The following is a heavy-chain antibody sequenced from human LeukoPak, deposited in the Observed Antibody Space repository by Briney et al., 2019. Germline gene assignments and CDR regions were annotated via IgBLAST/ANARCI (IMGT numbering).Heavy chain of an antibody. CDR2: ISAYNGNT. D-gene: IGHD2-21*02. CDR3: AAGNCGGDCYSPYYFDY. CDR1: GYTFTSYG. V-gene: IGHV1-18*01. J-gene: IGHJ4*02. Sequence: ASVKVSCKASGYTFTSYGISWVRQAPGQGLEWMGWISAYNGNTNYAQKLQGRVTMTTDTSTSTAYTELRSLRSDDTAVYYCAAGNCGGDCYSPYYFDYWGQGTLVTISS.